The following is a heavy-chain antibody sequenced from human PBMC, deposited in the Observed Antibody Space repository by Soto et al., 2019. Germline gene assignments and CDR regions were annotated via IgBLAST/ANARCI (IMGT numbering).Heavy chain of an antibody. CDR2: IGAARDP. D-gene: IGHD2-2*02. J-gene: IGHJ6*02. Sequence: GGSLRLSCATSGFTFSNFDMHWVRQAPGKGLEWVSAIGAARDPYYLGSVKGRFTISRENAENSVYLQMNDLRAGDSAVYYCARAYTGRLPRRADYYYAMDVWGQGTTVTVSS. V-gene: IGHV3-13*05. CDR1: GFTFSNFD. CDR3: ARAYTGRLPRRADYYYAMDV.